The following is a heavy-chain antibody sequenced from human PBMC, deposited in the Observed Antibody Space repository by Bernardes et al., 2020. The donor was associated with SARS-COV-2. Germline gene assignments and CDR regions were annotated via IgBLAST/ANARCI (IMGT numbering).Heavy chain of an antibody. CDR1: GFNFRDYW. CDR2: INQDASEW. J-gene: IGHJ4*02. V-gene: IGHV3-7*01. D-gene: IGHD3-10*01. CDR3: ARSKAGGY. Sequence: GGSLRLSCLASGFNFRDYWMSWVRQRPGRGLEWVANINQDASEWHYVDSVKGRFTVSRDNTENSVFLQMDSLRGDDTAVYYCARSKAGGYWGQGTLVTVSS.